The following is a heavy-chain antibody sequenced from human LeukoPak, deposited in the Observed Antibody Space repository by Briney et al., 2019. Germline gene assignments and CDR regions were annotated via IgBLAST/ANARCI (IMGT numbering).Heavy chain of an antibody. D-gene: IGHD2-15*01. J-gene: IGHJ4*02. CDR1: GVSFINYY. V-gene: IGHV4-4*07. Sequence: SETLSLTCTVSGVSFINYYWSWIRQPAGKGLEWIGHIHTSGNTNYNPSLKSRVNMSVDTSKSQFSLKLSSVTATYTAVYYCARLLLGQTFDYWGQGAPVTVSS. CDR3: ARLLLGQTFDY. CDR2: IHTSGNT.